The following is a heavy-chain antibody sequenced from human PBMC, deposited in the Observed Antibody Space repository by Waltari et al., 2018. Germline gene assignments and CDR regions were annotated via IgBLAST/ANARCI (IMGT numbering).Heavy chain of an antibody. CDR2: IDDRNGNK. Sequence: QVQLVQSGDEVKKPGASVRVSCKTSGYTYTSYSITWVRQAPGQGLEWMGWIDDRNGNKRYAQKVQGRVTMTTDTTTRTTYLELTSLRSDDTAVYYCVRDGDSGSYTFGYWGLGTLVTVSS. CDR1: GYTYTSYS. CDR3: VRDGDSGSYTFGY. D-gene: IGHD1-26*01. V-gene: IGHV1-18*01. J-gene: IGHJ4*02.